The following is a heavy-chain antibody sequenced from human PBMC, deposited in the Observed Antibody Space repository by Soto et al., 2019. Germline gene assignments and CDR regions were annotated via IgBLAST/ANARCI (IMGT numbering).Heavy chain of an antibody. CDR2: ISYDGSNK. Sequence: GGSLRLSCAASGFTFSSYGMHWVRQAPGKGLEWVAVISYDGSNKYYADSVKGRFTISRDNSKNTLYLQMNSLRAEDTAVYYCAKPSITMVRGVITLLDAFDIWGQGTMVTVSS. V-gene: IGHV3-30*18. J-gene: IGHJ3*02. CDR1: GFTFSSYG. D-gene: IGHD3-10*01. CDR3: AKPSITMVRGVITLLDAFDI.